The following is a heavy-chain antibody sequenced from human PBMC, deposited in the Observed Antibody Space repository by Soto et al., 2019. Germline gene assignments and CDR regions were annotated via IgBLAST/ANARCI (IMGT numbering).Heavy chain of an antibody. V-gene: IGHV1-18*03. J-gene: IGHJ6*02. CDR1: GYTFTSYG. D-gene: IGHD2-2*01. Sequence: QVQLVQSGAEVKKPGASVKVSCKASGYTFTSYGISWVRQAPGQGLEWMGWISAYNGNTNYAQKLQGRVTMTTDTSTSTAYMELRSLRSDDMAVYYCARDLEIVVVPAAIVHYYGMDVWGQGTTVTVSS. CDR3: ARDLEIVVVPAAIVHYYGMDV. CDR2: ISAYNGNT.